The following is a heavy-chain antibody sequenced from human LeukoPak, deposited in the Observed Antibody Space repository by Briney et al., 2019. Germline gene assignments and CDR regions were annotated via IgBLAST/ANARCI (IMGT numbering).Heavy chain of an antibody. V-gene: IGHV1-69*04. CDR1: GYTFTSYY. J-gene: IGHJ4*02. CDR2: IIPILGIA. CDR3: ARGMPPSTSKVPLSY. D-gene: IGHD1-1*01. Sequence: ASVKVSCKASGYTFTSYYMHWVRQAPGQGLEWMGRIIPILGIANYAQKFQGRVTITADKSTSTAYMELSSLRSEDTAVYYCARGMPPSTSKVPLSYWGQGTLVTVSS.